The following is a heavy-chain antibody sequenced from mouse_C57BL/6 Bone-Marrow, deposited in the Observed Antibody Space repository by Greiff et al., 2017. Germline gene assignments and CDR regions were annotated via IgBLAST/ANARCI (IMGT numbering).Heavy chain of an antibody. D-gene: IGHD1-1*01. V-gene: IGHV5-6*01. CDR3: ARHPYGSSYFDV. CDR1: GFTFSSYG. J-gene: IGHJ1*03. CDR2: ISSGGSYT. Sequence: EVMLVESGGDLVKPGGSLKLSCAASGFTFSSYGMSWVRQTPDKRLEWVATISSGGSYTYYPDSVKGRFTISRDNAKNTLYLQMSSLKSEDTAMYYCARHPYGSSYFDVWGTGTTVTVSS.